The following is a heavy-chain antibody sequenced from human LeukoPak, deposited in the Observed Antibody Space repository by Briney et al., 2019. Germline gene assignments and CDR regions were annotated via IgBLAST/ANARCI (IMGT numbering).Heavy chain of an antibody. V-gene: IGHV3-53*01. CDR3: ARSLDYYDSRGGFDF. CDR1: GFTVSTNY. D-gene: IGHD3-22*01. Sequence: GGSLRLSCAASGFTVSTNYMNWVRRAPGKGLEWVSVIYRGGTTYYADSVKGRFTITRDNSKNTLYLQMNSLRAEDTAVYFCARSLDYYDSRGGFDFWGQGTLVTVSS. CDR2: IYRGGTT. J-gene: IGHJ4*02.